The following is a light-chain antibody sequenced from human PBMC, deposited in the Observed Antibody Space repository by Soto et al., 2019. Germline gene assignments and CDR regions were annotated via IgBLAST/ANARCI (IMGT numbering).Light chain of an antibody. J-gene: IGLJ3*02. V-gene: IGLV1-44*01. CDR1: NSNIGTST. CDR3: ATWDDSLNGHWV. CDR2: SDH. Sequence: QSVLTQPPSASGTPGQRVTISCSGSNSNIGTSTVSWYRQVPGTAPKLLIYSDHQRPSGVPDRFSGSKSGTSASLAISGLQSEDEGDYYCATWDDSLNGHWVFGGWTKLTVL.